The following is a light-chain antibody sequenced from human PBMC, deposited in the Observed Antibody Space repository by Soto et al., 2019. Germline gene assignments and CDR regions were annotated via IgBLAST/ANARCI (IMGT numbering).Light chain of an antibody. CDR1: QSVNSN. CDR2: GTS. CDR3: QQYHNWPRGAT. J-gene: IGKJ3*01. V-gene: IGKV3-15*01. Sequence: EIVWTASPGTRSLSPWETATLGCAPSQSVNSNLAWYQQKAGQAPRLLIYGTSTRATGIPARFSGSGSGTDFTLTISNLQSEDFAVYYCQQYHNWPRGATFGPGTKVDIK.